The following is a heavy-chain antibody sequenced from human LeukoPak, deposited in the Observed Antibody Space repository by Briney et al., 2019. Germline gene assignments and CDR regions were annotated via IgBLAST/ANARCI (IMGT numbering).Heavy chain of an antibody. CDR2: ISSSGSNT. CDR1: EFTYG. Sequence: PGGSLRLSCAASEFTYGMNWVRQAPGKGLECVSAISSSGSNTYYADSVKGRFTISRDNSKNTLYLQMNSLRAEDTAVYYCAKAPAPYFDYWGQGTLVTVSS. V-gene: IGHV3-23*01. J-gene: IGHJ4*02. CDR3: AKAPAPYFDY.